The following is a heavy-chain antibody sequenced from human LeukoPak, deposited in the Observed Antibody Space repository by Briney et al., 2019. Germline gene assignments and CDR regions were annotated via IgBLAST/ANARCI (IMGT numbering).Heavy chain of an antibody. Sequence: PGGSLRLSCAASGFTFDDYAMQWVRQAPGKGLEWVSLISGDGGSTYYADSVKGRFTISRDNSKNSLYLQMNSLRTEDTALYYCAKVGYCSGGSCYPVAFDIWGQGTMVTVSS. CDR2: ISGDGGST. CDR1: GFTFDDYA. CDR3: AKVGYCSGGSCYPVAFDI. J-gene: IGHJ3*02. D-gene: IGHD2-15*01. V-gene: IGHV3-43*02.